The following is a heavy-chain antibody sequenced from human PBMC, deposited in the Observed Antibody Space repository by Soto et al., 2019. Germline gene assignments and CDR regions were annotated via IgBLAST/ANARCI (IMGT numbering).Heavy chain of an antibody. CDR3: ARGREGSPIPTYYFDY. Sequence: SETLSLTCAVSGGSISSGGYSWSWIRQPPGKGLEWIGYIYHSGSTYYNPSLKSRVTISVDRSKNQFSLKLSSVTAADTAVYYCARGREGSPIPTYYFDYWGQGTLVTVSS. CDR1: GGSISSGGYS. CDR2: IYHSGST. V-gene: IGHV4-30-2*01. D-gene: IGHD1-26*01. J-gene: IGHJ4*02.